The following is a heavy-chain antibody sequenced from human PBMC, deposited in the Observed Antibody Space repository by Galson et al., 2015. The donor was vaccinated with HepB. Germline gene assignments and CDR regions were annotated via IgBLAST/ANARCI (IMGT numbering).Heavy chain of an antibody. V-gene: IGHV3-72*01. CDR2: ARNKAYNYIT. CDR1: GFTFKAYA. Sequence: SLRLSCAASGFTFKAYAMHWVRQAPGQGLEWVGRARNKAYNYITQYAASVKDRFSISRDDSKNSVYLQMNSLKTEDTAVYYCARLSHYGSGSYQYFDYWGQGTLVTVSS. J-gene: IGHJ4*02. CDR3: ARLSHYGSGSYQYFDY. D-gene: IGHD3-10*01.